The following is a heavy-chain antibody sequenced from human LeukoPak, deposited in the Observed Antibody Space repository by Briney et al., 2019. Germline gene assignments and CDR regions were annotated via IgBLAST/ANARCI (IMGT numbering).Heavy chain of an antibody. Sequence: ASVKVSCKASGYTFTSYGISWVRQAPGQGLERMGWISAYNGNTNYAQKLQGRVTTTTDTSTSTAYMELRSLRSDDTAVYYCARNKRDPRKKTPFDYWGQGTLVTVSS. J-gene: IGHJ4*02. CDR3: ARNKRDPRKKTPFDY. D-gene: IGHD5-24*01. CDR1: GYTFTSYG. CDR2: ISAYNGNT. V-gene: IGHV1-18*01.